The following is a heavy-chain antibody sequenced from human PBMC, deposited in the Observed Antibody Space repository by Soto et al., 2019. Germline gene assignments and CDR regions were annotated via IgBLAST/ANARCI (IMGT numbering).Heavy chain of an antibody. CDR3: ARLGGYYQAFDH. Sequence: SETLSLTCTVSGGSISSYYWSWIRQPPGKGLEWIGYIYYSGSTNYYPSLKSRVTISVDTSKNQFSLKLSSVTAADTAVYYCARLGGYYQAFDHWGQGTLVTVSS. D-gene: IGHD3-22*01. V-gene: IGHV4-59*08. CDR2: IYYSGST. CDR1: GGSISSYY. J-gene: IGHJ4*02.